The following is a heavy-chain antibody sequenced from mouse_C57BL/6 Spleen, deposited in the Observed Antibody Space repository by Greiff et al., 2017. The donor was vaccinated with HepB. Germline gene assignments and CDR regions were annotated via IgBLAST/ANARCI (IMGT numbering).Heavy chain of an antibody. Sequence: EVQVVESGGGLVKPGGSLKLSCAASGFTFSSYAMSWVRQTPEKRLEWVATISDGGSYTYYPDNVKGRFTISRDNAKNNLYLQMSHLKSEDTAMYYCARDAITTVVATYWYFDVWGTGTTVTVSS. CDR1: GFTFSSYA. D-gene: IGHD1-1*01. J-gene: IGHJ1*03. CDR2: ISDGGSYT. V-gene: IGHV5-4*01. CDR3: ARDAITTVVATYWYFDV.